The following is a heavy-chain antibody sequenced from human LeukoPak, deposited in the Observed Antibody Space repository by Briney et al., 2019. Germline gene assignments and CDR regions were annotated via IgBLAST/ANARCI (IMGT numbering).Heavy chain of an antibody. J-gene: IGHJ4*02. V-gene: IGHV4-59*08. CDR1: GGSISSYY. CDR2: IYYSGST. CDR3: ARRRSRPEFDY. Sequence: SETLSLTCTVSGGSISSYYWSWIRQPPGKGLEWIGYIYYSGSTNYNPSLKSRVTISVDTSKNQFSLNLRSVTAADTAIYYCARRRSRPEFDYWGQGTLVTVSS.